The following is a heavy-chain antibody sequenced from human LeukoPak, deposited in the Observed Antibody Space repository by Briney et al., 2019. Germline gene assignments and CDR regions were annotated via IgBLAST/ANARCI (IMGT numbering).Heavy chain of an antibody. CDR2: INSYNGNT. V-gene: IGHV1-18*01. CDR1: GYTFTSYA. J-gene: IGHJ5*02. Sequence: ASVKVSCKASGYTFTSYAISWVRQAPGQGLEWMGWINSYNGNTNYAQKLQGRVTMTTDTSTSTAYMELRSLRSDDTAVYYCARDAVASPVDDWFDPWGQGTLVTVSS. D-gene: IGHD6-19*01. CDR3: ARDAVASPVDDWFDP.